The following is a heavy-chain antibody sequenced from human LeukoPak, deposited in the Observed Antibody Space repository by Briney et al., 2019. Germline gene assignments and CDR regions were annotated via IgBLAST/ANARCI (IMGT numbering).Heavy chain of an antibody. CDR3: ARDFLMVYATGTLFDS. CDR1: GFTFISYG. V-gene: IGHV3-30*02. D-gene: IGHD2-8*01. Sequence: GGSLRLSCAASGFTFISYGMHWVRQAPGKGLEWVAFIQYDGSNKYYADSVKGRFTISRDNSKNTLYLQMNSLRAEDTAVYYCARDFLMVYATGTLFDSWGQGTLVTVSS. CDR2: IQYDGSNK. J-gene: IGHJ4*02.